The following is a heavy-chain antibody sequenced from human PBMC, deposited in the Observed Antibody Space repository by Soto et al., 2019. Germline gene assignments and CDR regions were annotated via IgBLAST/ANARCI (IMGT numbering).Heavy chain of an antibody. V-gene: IGHV1-18*04. CDR2: ISAYNGNT. CDR3: ARDRRVLRYYDSSGYQGYFQH. D-gene: IGHD3-22*01. CDR1: GYTFTSYC. J-gene: IGHJ1*01. Sequence: GASVKVSCKASGYTFTSYCISWVRQAPGQGLEWMGWISAYNGNTNYAQKLQGRVTMTTDTSTSTAYMELRSLRSDDTAVYYCARDRRVLRYYDSSGYQGYFQHWGQGTLVTVSS.